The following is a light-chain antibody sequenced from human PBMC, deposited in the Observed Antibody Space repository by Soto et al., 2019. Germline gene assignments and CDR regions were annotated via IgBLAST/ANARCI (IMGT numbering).Light chain of an antibody. CDR2: GNS. J-gene: IGLJ3*02. CDR3: QSYDGSLNGWV. CDR1: SSNIGAVYD. V-gene: IGLV1-40*01. Sequence: QSVLTQPPSVSGAPGQRVTLSCTGSSSNIGAVYDVHWYQQLPGTAPKVLIYGNSNRPSGVPDRFSGSKSGTSASLAITGLQAEDEADYYCQSYDGSLNGWVFGGGTKLTVL.